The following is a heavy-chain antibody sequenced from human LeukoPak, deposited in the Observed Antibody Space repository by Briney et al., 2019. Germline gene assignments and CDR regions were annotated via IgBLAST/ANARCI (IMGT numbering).Heavy chain of an antibody. CDR3: AREGVAVAADY. CDR1: GFPFSNSA. D-gene: IGHD6-19*01. J-gene: IGHJ4*02. CDR2: ISGSGAST. V-gene: IGHV3-23*01. Sequence: GGSLRLSCAASGFPFSNSAMSWVRQAPGKGLEWVSAISGSGASTYYADSVKGRFTISRDNAKNSLYLQMDSLRAEDTAVYYCAREGVAVAADYWGQGTLVTVSS.